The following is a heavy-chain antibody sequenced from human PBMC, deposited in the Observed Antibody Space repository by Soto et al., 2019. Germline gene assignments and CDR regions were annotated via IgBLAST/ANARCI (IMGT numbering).Heavy chain of an antibody. CDR1: GGSISSSNW. J-gene: IGHJ4*02. CDR3: AGAPYGDEGSGRPYYFDY. D-gene: IGHD3-10*01. Sequence: QVQLQESGPGLVKPSGTLSLTCAVSGGSISSSNWWSWVRQPPGKGLEWIGEIYHSGSTNYNPSLKRRVTIAVDKSKNQFSLKLSSVTAADTAVYYCAGAPYGDEGSGRPYYFDYWGQGTLVTVSS. V-gene: IGHV4-4*02. CDR2: IYHSGST.